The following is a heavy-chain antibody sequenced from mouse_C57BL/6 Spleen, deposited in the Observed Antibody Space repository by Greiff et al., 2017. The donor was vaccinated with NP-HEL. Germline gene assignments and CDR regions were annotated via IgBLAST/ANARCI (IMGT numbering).Heavy chain of an antibody. J-gene: IGHJ4*01. D-gene: IGHD1-1*01. V-gene: IGHV14-1*01. Sequence: VQLQQSGAELVRPGASVKLSCTASGFNIKDYYMHWVKQRPEKGLEWIGRIDPEDGDTEYAPKFQGKATMTADTSSNTAYLQLSSLTSEDTAVYYCTTGLLRLYAMDYWGQGTSVTVSS. CDR3: TTGLLRLYAMDY. CDR1: GFNIKDYY. CDR2: IDPEDGDT.